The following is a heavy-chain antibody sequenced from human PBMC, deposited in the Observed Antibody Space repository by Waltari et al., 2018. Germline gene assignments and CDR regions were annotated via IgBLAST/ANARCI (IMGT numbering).Heavy chain of an antibody. Sequence: NWVRQAPGQGLEWMGWINTNTGNPTYAQGFRRRFVFSLDTSVSTAYLQISSLKAEDTAVYYCARDGYCSGGTCGWFDPWGQGTLVTVSS. CDR3: ARDGYCSGGTCGWFDP. D-gene: IGHD2-15*01. CDR2: INTNTGNP. J-gene: IGHJ5*02. V-gene: IGHV7-4-1*02.